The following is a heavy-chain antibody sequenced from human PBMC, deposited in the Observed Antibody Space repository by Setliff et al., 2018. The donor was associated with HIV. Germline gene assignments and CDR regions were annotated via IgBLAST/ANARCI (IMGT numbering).Heavy chain of an antibody. CDR2: ISQSGST. CDR3: ARGFRRFWSFYYYYYMDV. D-gene: IGHD3-3*01. Sequence: TSETLSLTCAVYGGSFSGYLWSWIRQVPGEGPQWIGEISQSGSTNYNPSLKSRVTMSVDTSKNQFSLKLSSVTAADTAVYYCARGFRRFWSFYYYYYMDVWGKGTTVTVSS. CDR1: GGSFSGYL. V-gene: IGHV4-34*01. J-gene: IGHJ6*03.